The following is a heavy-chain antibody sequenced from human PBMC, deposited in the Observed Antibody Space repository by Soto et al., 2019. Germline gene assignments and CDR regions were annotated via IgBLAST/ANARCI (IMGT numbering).Heavy chain of an antibody. J-gene: IGHJ4*02. Sequence: SETLSLTCTVSGGSVSSGSYYWSWIRQPPGKGLEWTGYIYYSGSTNYNPSLKSRVTISVDTSKNQFSLKLSSVTAADTAVYYCARGFGYSSGWLGYWGQGTLVTVSS. CDR1: GGSVSSGSYY. D-gene: IGHD6-19*01. CDR3: ARGFGYSSGWLGY. V-gene: IGHV4-61*01. CDR2: IYYSGST.